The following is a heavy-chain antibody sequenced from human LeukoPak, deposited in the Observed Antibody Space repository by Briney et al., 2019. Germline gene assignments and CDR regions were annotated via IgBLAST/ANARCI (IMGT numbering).Heavy chain of an antibody. CDR2: ISGSGGST. D-gene: IGHD6-13*01. V-gene: IGHV3-23*01. J-gene: IGHJ6*03. Sequence: GGSLRLSCAASGFTFSSYAMSWVRQAPGKGLEWVSAISGSGGSTYCADSVKGRFTISRDNSKNSLYLQMNSLRAEDTALYYCARGAAAYYYYYYMDVWGKGTTVTVSS. CDR3: ARGAAAYYYYYYMDV. CDR1: GFTFSSYA.